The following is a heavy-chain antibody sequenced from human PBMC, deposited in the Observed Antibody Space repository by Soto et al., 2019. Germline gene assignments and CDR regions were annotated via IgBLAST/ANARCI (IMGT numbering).Heavy chain of an antibody. Sequence: GASVKVSCKASGYTFTGYYMHWVRQAPGQGLEWMGWINPNSGDTNYAQKLQGRVTMTTDTSMSTAYMELRSLRSDDTAVYYCARTQLTGYYQYDYWGQGTLVTVSS. CDR1: GYTFTGYY. V-gene: IGHV1-2*02. J-gene: IGHJ4*02. CDR2: INPNSGDT. D-gene: IGHD3-9*01. CDR3: ARTQLTGYYQYDY.